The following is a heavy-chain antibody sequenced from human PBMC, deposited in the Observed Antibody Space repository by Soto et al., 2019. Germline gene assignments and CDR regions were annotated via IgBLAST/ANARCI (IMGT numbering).Heavy chain of an antibody. Sequence: QVQLVESGGGVVQPGRSLRLSCAASGFTFSSYAMHWVRQAPGKGLEWVAVISYDGSNKYYADSVKGRFTISRDNSKNTLYLQMNSLRAEDTAVYYCARAFYYDSSGYSNIEDAFDIWGQGTMVTVSS. J-gene: IGHJ3*02. CDR3: ARAFYYDSSGYSNIEDAFDI. CDR2: ISYDGSNK. CDR1: GFTFSSYA. V-gene: IGHV3-30-3*01. D-gene: IGHD3-22*01.